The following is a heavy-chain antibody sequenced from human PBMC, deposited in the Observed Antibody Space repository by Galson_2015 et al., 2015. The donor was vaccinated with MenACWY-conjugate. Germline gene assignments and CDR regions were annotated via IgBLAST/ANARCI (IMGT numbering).Heavy chain of an antibody. CDR1: GFSFSTYA. Sequence: SLRLSCAASGFSFSTYAIHWVRHAPGNGLEWVSSVSRGGGGTYYADSVKGRFTISRDKSTNTVSLQMNSLRADDTAVYYCARDSDEKTNSHNDHYFDYWGQGTLVTVSS. J-gene: IGHJ4*02. CDR2: VSRGGGGT. V-gene: IGHV3-23*01. CDR3: ARDSDEKTNSHNDHYFDY. D-gene: IGHD1/OR15-1a*01.